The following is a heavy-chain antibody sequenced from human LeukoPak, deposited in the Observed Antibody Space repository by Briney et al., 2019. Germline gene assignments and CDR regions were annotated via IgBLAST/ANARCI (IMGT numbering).Heavy chain of an antibody. D-gene: IGHD4-23*01. V-gene: IGHV4-59*08. CDR1: GGSISSYY. Sequence: PSETLSLTCTVSGGSISSYYWSWIRQPPGKGLEWIGYIYYSGSTNYNPSLKSRVTISVDTSKNQFSLKLSSVTAADTAVYYCARQVGTDYGGSAHFDYWGQGTLVTVSS. J-gene: IGHJ4*02. CDR2: IYYSGST. CDR3: ARQVGTDYGGSAHFDY.